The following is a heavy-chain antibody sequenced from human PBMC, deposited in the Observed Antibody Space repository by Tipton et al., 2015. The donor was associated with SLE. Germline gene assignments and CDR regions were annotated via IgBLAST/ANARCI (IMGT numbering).Heavy chain of an antibody. CDR3: ARRIFGGAIDY. CDR2: ISYSGIG. J-gene: IGHJ4*02. Sequence: TLSLTCTVSGGSISNSGYFGGWIRQPPGKGLEWIASISYSGIGYYNPSLKSRVTISLGPSKNQFSLRLSSVTAADTAVYYCARRIFGGAIDYWGQGTLVTVSS. D-gene: IGHD2-21*01. CDR1: GGSISNSGYF. V-gene: IGHV4-39*07.